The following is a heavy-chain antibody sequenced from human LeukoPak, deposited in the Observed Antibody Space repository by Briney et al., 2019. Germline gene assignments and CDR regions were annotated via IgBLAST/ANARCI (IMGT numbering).Heavy chain of an antibody. CDR2: IKSKTDGGTT. J-gene: IGHJ4*02. D-gene: IGHD2-2*01. V-gene: IGHV3-15*01. CDR3: STGYQLLFVY. Sequence: PGGSLRLSCAASGFTFNNAWMSWVRQAPGKGLEWVGRIKSKTDGGTTDYAAPVKGRFTISRDDSKNTLYLQMDSLKIEDTAVYYCSTGYQLLFVYWGQGTLVTVSS. CDR1: GFTFNNAW.